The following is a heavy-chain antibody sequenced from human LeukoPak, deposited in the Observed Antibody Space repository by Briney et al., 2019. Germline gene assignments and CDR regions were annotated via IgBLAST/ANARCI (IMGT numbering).Heavy chain of an antibody. J-gene: IGHJ4*02. CDR1: GGSISSGGYY. CDR2: IYDSGST. V-gene: IGHV4-31*03. CDR3: ARTEVAAAGNLIFDY. D-gene: IGHD6-13*01. Sequence: SQTLSLTCTVSGGSISSGGYYWSWIRQHPGKGLEWIGYIYDSGSTYYNPSLKSRVTISVDTSKNQFSLKLSSVTAADTAVYYCARTEVAAAGNLIFDYWGQGTLVTVSS.